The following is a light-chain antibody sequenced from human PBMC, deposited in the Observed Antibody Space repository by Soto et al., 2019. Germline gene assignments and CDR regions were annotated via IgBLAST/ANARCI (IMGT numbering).Light chain of an antibody. V-gene: IGKV1-5*01. J-gene: IGKJ1*01. CDR2: DAF. Sequence: DIQLTQTPSTLSASIGDRVTITCRASQRLSGWLAWYQQTPGKAPKLLISDAFRLESGVPSRFSGSGSGTDFTLAISSLQPGDSATYYCLQDINYPWTFGQGTKVEIK. CDR3: LQDINYPWT. CDR1: QRLSGW.